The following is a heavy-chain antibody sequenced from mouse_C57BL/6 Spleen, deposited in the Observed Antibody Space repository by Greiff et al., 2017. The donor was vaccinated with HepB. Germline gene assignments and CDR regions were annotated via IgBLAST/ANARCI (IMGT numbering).Heavy chain of an antibody. CDR3: AKNDPLGNLFDY. CDR2: IWRGGST. Sequence: VQRVESGPGLVQPSQSLSITCTVSGFSLTSYGVHWVRQSPGKGLEWLGVIWRGGSTDYNAAFMSRLSITKDNSKSQVFFKMNSLQADDTAIYYCAKNDPLGNLFDYWGQGTTLTVSS. CDR1: GFSLTSYG. J-gene: IGHJ2*01. V-gene: IGHV2-5*01. D-gene: IGHD2-1*01.